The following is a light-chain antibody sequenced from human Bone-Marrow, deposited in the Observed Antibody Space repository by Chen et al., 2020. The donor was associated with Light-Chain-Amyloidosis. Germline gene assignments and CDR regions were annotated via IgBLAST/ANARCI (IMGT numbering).Light chain of an antibody. CDR2: DDS. CDR3: QVWDRSSDRPL. Sequence: SYVLTQPSSVSVAPGQTATIACGGNNIGSTSVHWYQQTPGQAPLLVVYDDSDRPSGIPERLSGANSGNTGTLTISRVEAGDEADYYCQVWDRSSDRPLFGGGTKLTVL. J-gene: IGLJ3*02. CDR1: NIGSTS. V-gene: IGLV3-21*02.